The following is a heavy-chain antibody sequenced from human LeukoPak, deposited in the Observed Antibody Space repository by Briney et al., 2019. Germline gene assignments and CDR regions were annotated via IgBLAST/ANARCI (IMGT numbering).Heavy chain of an antibody. D-gene: IGHD3-10*01. Sequence: PGGSLRLSCAASGFTFSSYGMHWVRQAPGKGLEWVAVISYDGSNKYYADSVKGRFTISRDNSKNTLYLQMNSLRAEDTALYYCTRTYGSGSYSPYWGQGTLVTVSS. V-gene: IGHV3-30*03. J-gene: IGHJ4*02. CDR3: TRTYGSGSYSPY. CDR2: ISYDGSNK. CDR1: GFTFSSYG.